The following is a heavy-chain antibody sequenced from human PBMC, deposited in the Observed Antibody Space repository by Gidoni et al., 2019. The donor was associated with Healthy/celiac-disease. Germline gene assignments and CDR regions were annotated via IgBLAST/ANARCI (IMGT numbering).Heavy chain of an antibody. CDR3: ARGSIAARSLYDYGMDV. J-gene: IGHJ6*02. CDR1: GVTFSSYD. CDR2: IGTAGDP. V-gene: IGHV3-13*05. D-gene: IGHD6-6*01. Sequence: EVQLVESGGGLVQPGGSLRLSCAASGVTFSSYDMHWVRQATGKGLEWVSAIGTAGDPYYPGSVKGRFTISRENAKNSLYLQMNSLRAGDTAVYYCARGSIAARSLYDYGMDVWGQGTTVTVSS.